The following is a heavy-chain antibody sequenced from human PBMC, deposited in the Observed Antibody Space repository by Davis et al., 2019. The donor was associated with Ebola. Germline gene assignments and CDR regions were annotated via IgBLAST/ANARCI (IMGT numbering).Heavy chain of an antibody. V-gene: IGHV4-34*01. CDR2: IHHSGST. D-gene: IGHD5-18*01. CDR3: ARGAQLQLWRFADYYMDV. J-gene: IGHJ6*03. Sequence: QTLSLTCAAYGQSFRPYYWNWTRQSPGKGLEWTGEIHHSGSTNSNPSLKSRVTISIDSSKNQFPLKLSSVTAADTAVYYCARGAQLQLWRFADYYMDVWGEGTTVTVSS. CDR1: GQSFRPYY.